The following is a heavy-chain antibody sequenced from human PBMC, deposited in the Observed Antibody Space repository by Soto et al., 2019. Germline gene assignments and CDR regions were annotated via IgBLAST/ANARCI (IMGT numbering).Heavy chain of an antibody. J-gene: IGHJ4*02. CDR1: GFTFSNAW. CDR2: IKSKTDGGTT. V-gene: IGHV3-15*01. Sequence: LRLSCAASGFTFSNAWIGWVRQAPGKVLELVGRIKSKTDGGTTDYAAPVKGRFTISRDDSKNTLYLQMNSLKTEDTAVYYCTGPKGYYYDSSGYPDYWGQGTLVTVSS. D-gene: IGHD3-22*01. CDR3: TGPKGYYYDSSGYPDY.